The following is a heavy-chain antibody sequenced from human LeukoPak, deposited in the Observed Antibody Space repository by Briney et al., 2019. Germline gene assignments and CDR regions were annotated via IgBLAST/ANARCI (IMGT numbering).Heavy chain of an antibody. V-gene: IGHV3-9*01. CDR1: GFTFDDYA. D-gene: IGHD2-15*01. J-gene: IGHJ3*02. CDR2: ISWNSGSI. CDR3: AKDMGYCSGGSCRDAFDI. Sequence: PGGSLRLSCAASGFTFDDYAMHWVRQAPGKGLEWVSGISWNSGSIGYADSVKGRFTISRDNAKSSLYLQMNSLRAEDTALYYCAKDMGYCSGGSCRDAFDIWGQGTMVTVSS.